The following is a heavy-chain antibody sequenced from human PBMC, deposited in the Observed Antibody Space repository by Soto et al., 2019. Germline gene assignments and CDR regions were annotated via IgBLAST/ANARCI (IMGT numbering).Heavy chain of an antibody. Sequence: PSETLSLTCAVYGGSSSGGYWTWIRQSPVKGLEWIGEISSGSTNYNPSLKSRVTISADMSKNQFSLKLTSVTAADTAIYYCARGPYSRGVGATNPSNWGQGTQVTVSS. CDR1: GGSSSGGY. CDR2: ISSGST. V-gene: IGHV4-34*01. D-gene: IGHD1-26*01. CDR3: ARGPYSRGVGATNPSN. J-gene: IGHJ4*02.